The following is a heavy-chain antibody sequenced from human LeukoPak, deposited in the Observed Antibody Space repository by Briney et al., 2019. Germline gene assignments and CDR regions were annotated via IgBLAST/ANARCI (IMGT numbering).Heavy chain of an antibody. V-gene: IGHV1-2*02. Sequence: ASVKVSCKASGYTFTGYYMHWVRQAPGQGLEWMGWINPNSGGTNYAQKFQGRVTMTRDTSISTAYMELSRLRSDDTAVYYCARDLVYYYDSPHDNWFDPWGQGTLVTVSS. CDR2: INPNSGGT. CDR3: ARDLVYYYDSPHDNWFDP. CDR1: GYTFTGYY. J-gene: IGHJ5*02. D-gene: IGHD3-22*01.